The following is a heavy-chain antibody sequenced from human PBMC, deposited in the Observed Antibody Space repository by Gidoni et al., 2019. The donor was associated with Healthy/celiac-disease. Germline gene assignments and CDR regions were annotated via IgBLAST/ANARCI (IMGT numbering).Heavy chain of an antibody. V-gene: IGHV3-30-3*01. CDR2: ISYDGSNK. CDR1: GFTFSSYA. Sequence: QVQLVESGGGVVQPGRSLRLSCAASGFTFSSYAMHWVRQAPGKGLEWGAVISYDGSNKYYADSVKGRFTISRDNSKNTLYLQMNSLRAEDTAVYYCAREVADYYDSSGYFTDAFDIWGQGTMVTVSS. D-gene: IGHD3-22*01. CDR3: AREVADYYDSSGYFTDAFDI. J-gene: IGHJ3*02.